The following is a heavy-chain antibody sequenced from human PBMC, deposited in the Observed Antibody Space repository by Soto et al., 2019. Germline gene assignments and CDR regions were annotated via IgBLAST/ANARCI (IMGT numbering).Heavy chain of an antibody. CDR2: IYYSGST. V-gene: IGHV4-31*03. J-gene: IGHJ6*02. CDR1: GGSISSGGYY. CDR3: ARYYYGSGSPSPRGYYGMDV. Sequence: SETLSLTCTVSGGSISSGGYYWSWIRQHPGKGLEWIGYIYYSGSTYYNPSLKSRVTISVDTSKNQFSLKLSSVTAADTAVYYCARYYYGSGSPSPRGYYGMDVWGQGTTVTVSS. D-gene: IGHD3-10*01.